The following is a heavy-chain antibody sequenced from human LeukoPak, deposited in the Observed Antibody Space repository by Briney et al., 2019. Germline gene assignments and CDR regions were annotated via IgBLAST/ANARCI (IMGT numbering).Heavy chain of an antibody. D-gene: IGHD3-16*01. CDR3: AARPDSHRGPYEY. CDR1: GYTVSDKP. Sequence: GGSLRLSCAASGYTVSDKPMTWVRQAAGKGLEWVSVIYSDGSTHYSESVKGRFYISRDNSKNTLYLQMNSLGAEDTAVYYCAARPDSHRGPYEYWGQGTLVTVSS. CDR2: IYSDGST. J-gene: IGHJ4*02. V-gene: IGHV3-66*01.